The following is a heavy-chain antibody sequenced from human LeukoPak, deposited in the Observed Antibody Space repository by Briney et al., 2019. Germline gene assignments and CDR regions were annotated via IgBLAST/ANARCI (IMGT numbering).Heavy chain of an antibody. D-gene: IGHD5-12*01. CDR2: ISAYNGNT. CDR1: GYTFTSYG. J-gene: IGHJ5*02. Sequence: RVASVKLSCKASGYTFTSYGISWVRQAPGQGLEWMGWISAYNGNTNYAQKLQGRVTMTTDTSTSTAYMELRSLRSDDTAVYYCASHSGYDYWFDPWGQGTLVTVSS. V-gene: IGHV1-18*01. CDR3: ASHSGYDYWFDP.